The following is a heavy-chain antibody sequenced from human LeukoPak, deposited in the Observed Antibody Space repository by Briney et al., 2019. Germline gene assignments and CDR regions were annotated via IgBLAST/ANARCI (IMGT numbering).Heavy chain of an antibody. V-gene: IGHV3-66*01. J-gene: IGHJ3*01. CDR2: ISGGGGT. Sequence: GGSLRLSCAASGFTVSNNFMSWVRQAPGQGLEWVSLISGGGGTYCAASVKGRFTISRGNSENSLYLQMNSLRPEDTAAYYCARVVDSTRAFHVWGQGTLVIVSS. CDR1: GFTVSNNF. CDR3: ARVVDSTRAFHV. D-gene: IGHD2-21*01.